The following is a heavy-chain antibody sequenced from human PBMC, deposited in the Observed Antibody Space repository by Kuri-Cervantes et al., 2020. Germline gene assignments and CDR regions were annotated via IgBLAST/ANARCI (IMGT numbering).Heavy chain of an antibody. V-gene: IGHV3-7*01. CDR2: INQAGTDK. CDR3: AKDISGSYPDDAFDI. Sequence: GGSLRLSCAASGFTFSSYWVTWVRQAPGKGLEWVANINQAGTDKYFGDSVKGRFTIARDNAQRSLYLEMNSLRAEDTAVYYCAKDISGSYPDDAFDIWGQGTMVTVSS. D-gene: IGHD1-26*01. CDR1: GFTFSSYW. J-gene: IGHJ3*02.